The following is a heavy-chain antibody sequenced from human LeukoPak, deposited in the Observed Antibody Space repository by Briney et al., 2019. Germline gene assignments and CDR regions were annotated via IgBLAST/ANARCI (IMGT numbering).Heavy chain of an antibody. V-gene: IGHV1-69*13. Sequence: SVKVSCKASGGTFSSYAISWVQQAPGQGLEWMGGIIPIFGTANYAQKFQGRVTITADESTSTAYMEPSSLRSDDTAVYYCARGYGSGSYNFDYWGQGTLVTVSS. CDR1: GGTFSSYA. CDR3: ARGYGSGSYNFDY. D-gene: IGHD3-10*01. J-gene: IGHJ4*02. CDR2: IIPIFGTA.